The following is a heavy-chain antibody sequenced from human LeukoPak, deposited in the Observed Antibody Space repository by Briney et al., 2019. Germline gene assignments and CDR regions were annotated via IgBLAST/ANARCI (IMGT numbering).Heavy chain of an antibody. D-gene: IGHD2-2*01. J-gene: IGHJ5*02. CDR3: ARAGSTNSWFDP. V-gene: IGHV3-21*01. CDR1: GFAFDTYS. CDR2: ISSWSSFI. Sequence: GGSLRLSCAASGFAFDTYSMTWVRQAPGKGLEGVSSISSWSSFIYSADSVTGRFTTSRDNAKNPLYLQMNSLRAEDTAVYYCARAGSTNSWFDPWGQGTLVIVSS.